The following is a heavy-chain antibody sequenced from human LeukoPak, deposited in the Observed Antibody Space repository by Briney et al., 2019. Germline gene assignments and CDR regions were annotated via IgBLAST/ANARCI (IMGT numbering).Heavy chain of an antibody. D-gene: IGHD4-17*01. Sequence: LQTLSLTCAVSGGSISSGGYSWSWIRQPPGKGLEWIGYIYHSGSTYYNPSLKSRVTISVDRSKNQFSLKLSSVTAADTAVYYCARRTVTGPGTNTFDLWGRGTLVTVSS. CDR2: IYHSGST. V-gene: IGHV4-30-2*01. CDR3: ARRTVTGPGTNTFDL. J-gene: IGHJ2*01. CDR1: GGSISSGGYS.